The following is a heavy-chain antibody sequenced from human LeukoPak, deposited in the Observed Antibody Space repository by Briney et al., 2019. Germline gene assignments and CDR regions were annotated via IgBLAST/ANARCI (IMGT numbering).Heavy chain of an antibody. D-gene: IGHD2-2*02. J-gene: IGHJ6*02. CDR1: GFTFSSYA. V-gene: IGHV3-23*01. CDR2: ISGSGGST. Sequence: PGGSLRLSCAASGFTFSSYAMSWVRQAPGKGLEWVSAISGSGGSTYYADSVKGRFTISRDNSKNTLYLQMNSLRAEDTAVYYCAKDIPSYYYYYYGMDVWGRGTLVTVSS. CDR3: AKDIPSYYYYYYGMDV.